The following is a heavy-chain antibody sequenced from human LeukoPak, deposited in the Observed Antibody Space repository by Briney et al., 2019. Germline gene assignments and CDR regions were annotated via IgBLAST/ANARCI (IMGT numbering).Heavy chain of an antibody. V-gene: IGHV3-7*01. CDR2: IKQDGGEK. CDR1: GFTFSSYW. Sequence: PGGSLRLSCAASGFTFSSYWMSWVRQAPGKGLEWVANIKQDGGEKYYVDSVKGRFTISRDNAKNSLYLQMNSLRAEDTAVYHCATGRSCTTCYLPDYWGQGTLVTVSS. CDR3: ATGRSCTTCYLPDY. J-gene: IGHJ4*02. D-gene: IGHD2-2*01.